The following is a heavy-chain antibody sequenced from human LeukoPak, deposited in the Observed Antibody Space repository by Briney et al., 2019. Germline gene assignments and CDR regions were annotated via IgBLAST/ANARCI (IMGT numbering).Heavy chain of an antibody. D-gene: IGHD5-18*01. Sequence: ASVKVSCKASGYTFTGYYMHWVRQAPGQGLEWMGWISAYNDNTHYAQKLQGRVTMTTDTSTSTAYMELRSLRSDDTAVYFCARSHLLRGYSYASNYWGQGTLVTVSS. CDR2: ISAYNDNT. CDR3: ARSHLLRGYSYASNY. J-gene: IGHJ4*02. CDR1: GYTFTGYY. V-gene: IGHV1-18*04.